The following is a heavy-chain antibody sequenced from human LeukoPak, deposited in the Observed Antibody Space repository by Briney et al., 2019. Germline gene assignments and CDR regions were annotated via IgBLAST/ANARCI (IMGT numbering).Heavy chain of an antibody. CDR1: GGSISSGGYY. V-gene: IGHV4-31*03. J-gene: IGHJ4*02. Sequence: SETLSLTCTVSGGSISSGGYYWSWLRQHQGKGLEWIGYIYYSGSTYYNPSLKSRVTISVDTSKNQFSLKLSSVTAADTAVYYCARGGGSGSREFDYWGQGTLVTVSS. CDR3: ARGGGSGSREFDY. CDR2: IYYSGST. D-gene: IGHD1-26*01.